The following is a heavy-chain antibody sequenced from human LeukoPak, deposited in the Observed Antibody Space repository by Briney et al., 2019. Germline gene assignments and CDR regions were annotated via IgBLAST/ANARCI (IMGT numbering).Heavy chain of an antibody. CDR3: ARPYYDILTGYNRYFYMDV. Sequence: ASVKVSCKASGYTFTGYYMHWVRQAPGQGLEWMGWVNPNSGGTNYAQKFQDRVTMTRDTSMSTAYMELRRLGSDDTAVYYCARPYYDILTGYNRYFYMDVWGKGTTVTISS. CDR1: GYTFTGYY. D-gene: IGHD3-9*01. CDR2: VNPNSGGT. V-gene: IGHV1-2*02. J-gene: IGHJ6*03.